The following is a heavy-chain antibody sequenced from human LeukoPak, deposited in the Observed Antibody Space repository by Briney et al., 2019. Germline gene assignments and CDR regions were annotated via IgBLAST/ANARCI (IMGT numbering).Heavy chain of an antibody. J-gene: IGHJ6*03. D-gene: IGHD1-26*01. CDR1: GGSFSGYY. CDR2: INHSGST. CDR3: ASQGHHGKIVGTTLSYFYMDV. Sequence: PSETLSLTCAVYGGSFSGYYWSWIRQPPGKGLEWIGEINHSGSTNYNPSLKSRVTISVDTSKNQFSLKLSSVAAADTAFYYCASQGHHGKIVGTTLSYFYMDVWGKGTTFTVSS. V-gene: IGHV4-34*01.